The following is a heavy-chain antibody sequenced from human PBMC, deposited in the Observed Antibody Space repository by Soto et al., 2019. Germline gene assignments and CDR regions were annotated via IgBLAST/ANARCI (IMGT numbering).Heavy chain of an antibody. D-gene: IGHD1-20*01. Sequence: SVKVSCKASGGTFSSYAISWVRQAPGQGLEWMGGIIPIFGTANYAQKFQGRVTITADESTSTAYMELSSLRSEDTAVYYCSGGRYNWNDPGYFDYWGQGTLVTVSS. V-gene: IGHV1-69*13. CDR3: SGGRYNWNDPGYFDY. CDR2: IIPIFGTA. J-gene: IGHJ4*02. CDR1: GGTFSSYA.